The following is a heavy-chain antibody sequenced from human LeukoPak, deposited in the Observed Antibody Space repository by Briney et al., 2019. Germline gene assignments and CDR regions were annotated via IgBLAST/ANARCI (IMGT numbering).Heavy chain of an antibody. J-gene: IGHJ6*03. CDR3: ARDRHYYDSSGYYYYYMDV. D-gene: IGHD3-22*01. CDR1: GGSISSYY. V-gene: IGHV4-59*01. Sequence: PSETLSLTCTVSGGSISSYYWSWIRQPPGKGLEWIGYIYYSGSTNYNPSLKSRVTISVDTSKNQFSLKLSSVTAADTAVYYCARDRHYYDSSGYYYYYMDVWGKGTTVTISS. CDR2: IYYSGST.